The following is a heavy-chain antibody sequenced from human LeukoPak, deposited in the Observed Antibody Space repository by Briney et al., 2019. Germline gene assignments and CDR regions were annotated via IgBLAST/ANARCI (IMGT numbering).Heavy chain of an antibody. V-gene: IGHV1-69*13. D-gene: IGHD6-25*01. CDR3: ARDGYSSDHSHYYYYYMDV. J-gene: IGHJ6*03. Sequence: GASVKVSCKASGGTFSSYAISWVRQAPGQGLEWMGGIIPIFGTANYAQKFQGRVTITADESTSTAYMELSSLRSEDTAVYYCARDGYSSDHSHYYYYYMDVWGKGTTVTISS. CDR2: IIPIFGTA. CDR1: GGTFSSYA.